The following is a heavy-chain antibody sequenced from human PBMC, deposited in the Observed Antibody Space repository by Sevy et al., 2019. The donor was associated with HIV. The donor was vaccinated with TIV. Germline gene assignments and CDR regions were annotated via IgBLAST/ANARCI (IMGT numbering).Heavy chain of an antibody. D-gene: IGHD3-10*01. CDR1: GFTVNSDY. CDR3: ARHISFGELGSWFDP. J-gene: IGHJ5*02. CDR2: FYSGGTT. Sequence: GGSLRLSCAASGFTVNSDYMSWVRQAPGKGLEWVSVFYSGGTTYYADSVKGRFTISRDNSKNILYLQMNSLRAEDTAVYYCARHISFGELGSWFDPWGQGTLVTVSS. V-gene: IGHV3-53*01.